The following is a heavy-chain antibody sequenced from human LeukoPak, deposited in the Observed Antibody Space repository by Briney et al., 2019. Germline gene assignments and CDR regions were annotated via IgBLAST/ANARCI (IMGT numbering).Heavy chain of an antibody. Sequence: SQTLSLTCAISGDSVSSNSAAWNWIRQSPSRGLEWLGRTYYRSKWYNDYAGSVKIRITINPYKAKNQFSLQLNSMTPQGSAVYYCARDPYYYYSVLDFGGQGTTATV. V-gene: IGHV6-1*01. CDR3: ARDPYYYYSVLDF. J-gene: IGHJ6*02. CDR2: TYYRSKWYN. CDR1: GDSVSSNSAA.